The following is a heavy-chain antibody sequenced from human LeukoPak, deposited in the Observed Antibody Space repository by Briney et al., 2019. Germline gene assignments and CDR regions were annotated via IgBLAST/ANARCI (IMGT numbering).Heavy chain of an antibody. V-gene: IGHV3-15*01. CDR2: IKSKTDGGTT. J-gene: IGHJ4*02. D-gene: IGHD2-15*01. CDR3: TTENIVVVVAAPSFDY. Sequence: GGSLRLSCAASGFTFSSYSMNWVRQAPGKGLEWVGRIKSKTDGGTTDYAAPVKGRFTISRDDSKNTLYLQMNSLKTEDTAVYYCTTENIVVVVAAPSFDYWGQGTLVTVSS. CDR1: GFTFSSYS.